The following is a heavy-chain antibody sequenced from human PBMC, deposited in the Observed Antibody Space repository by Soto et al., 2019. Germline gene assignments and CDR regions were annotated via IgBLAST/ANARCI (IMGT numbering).Heavy chain of an antibody. Sequence: EVQLVESGGGLVQPGGSLRLSCAASGLTFSSYWMSWVRQAPGKGLEWVANIKQDGSEKYYVDSVKGRFTISRDNAKNALYLQMNSLRAEDTAVYYCARARSRGSNCGYCLDYWGQGTLVTVSS. V-gene: IGHV3-7*01. CDR2: IKQDGSEK. D-gene: IGHD5-18*01. CDR3: ARARSRGSNCGYCLDY. J-gene: IGHJ4*02. CDR1: GLTFSSYW.